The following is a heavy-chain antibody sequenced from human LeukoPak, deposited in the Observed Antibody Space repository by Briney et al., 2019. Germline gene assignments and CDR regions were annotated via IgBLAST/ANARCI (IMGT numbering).Heavy chain of an antibody. D-gene: IGHD3-9*01. Sequence: ASVKVSCEASGYTFTGYYMHWVRQAPGQGLEWMGWINPNSGGTNYAQKFQGRVTMTRDTSISTAYMELSRLRSDDTAVYYCARDRDYDILTGYYFFDYWGQGTLVTVSS. CDR3: ARDRDYDILTGYYFFDY. J-gene: IGHJ4*02. CDR1: GYTFTGYY. V-gene: IGHV1-2*02. CDR2: INPNSGGT.